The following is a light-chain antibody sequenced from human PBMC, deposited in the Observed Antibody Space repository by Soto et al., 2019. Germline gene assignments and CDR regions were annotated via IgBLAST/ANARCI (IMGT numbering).Light chain of an antibody. V-gene: IGKV3-11*01. CDR1: QSVSTY. J-gene: IGKJ4*01. Sequence: EIVLTQSPATLSLSPGERATLSCRTSQSVSTYVAWYQQKPGQAPRLLISDASNRATGIPARFSASGSGSDFTLTIDSLETEDSAVYFCQPRNNWPPTFGGGTKVEI. CDR2: DAS. CDR3: QPRNNWPPT.